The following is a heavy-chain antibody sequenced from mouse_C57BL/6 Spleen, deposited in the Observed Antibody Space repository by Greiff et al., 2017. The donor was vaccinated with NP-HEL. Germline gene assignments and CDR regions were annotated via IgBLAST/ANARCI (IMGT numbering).Heavy chain of an antibody. D-gene: IGHD1-1*01. Sequence: QVQLQQSGAELVRPGPSVKMSCKASGYTFTNYWIGWAKQRPGHGLEWIGDIYPGGGYTNYNEKFKGKATLTADKSSSTAYMQFSSLTSEDSAIYYCARDYYGSSYEGHWYFDVWGTGTTVTVSS. V-gene: IGHV1-63*01. CDR1: GYTFTNYW. CDR3: ARDYYGSSYEGHWYFDV. J-gene: IGHJ1*03. CDR2: IYPGGGYT.